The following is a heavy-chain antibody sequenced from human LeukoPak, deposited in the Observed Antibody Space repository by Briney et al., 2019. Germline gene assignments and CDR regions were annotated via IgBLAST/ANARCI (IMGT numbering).Heavy chain of an antibody. V-gene: IGHV3-30-3*01. D-gene: IGHD3-10*01. Sequence: GGSLRLSCAASGFTFSSYAMHWVRQAPGKGLEWVAVISYDGSNKYYADSVKGRFTISRDNSKNTLYLQMNSLRAEDTAVYYCARDCMVYFDYWGQGTLATVSS. CDR3: ARDCMVYFDY. CDR2: ISYDGSNK. CDR1: GFTFSSYA. J-gene: IGHJ4*02.